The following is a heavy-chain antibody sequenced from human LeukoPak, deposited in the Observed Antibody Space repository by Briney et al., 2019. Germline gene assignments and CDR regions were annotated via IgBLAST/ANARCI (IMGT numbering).Heavy chain of an antibody. J-gene: IGHJ4*02. CDR2: ISWNGDMV. D-gene: IGHD2-8*01. V-gene: IGHV3-9*01. Sequence: GGSLRLPCVVSGFTFNDYAMHWVRQVPGKGLEWVSGISWNGDMVDYADSVRGRFTISRDNAKNSLYLQMNSLRAEDAALYYCAKSGGVYASSSADNWGQGTLVTVSS. CDR3: AKSGGVYASSSADN. CDR1: GFTFNDYA.